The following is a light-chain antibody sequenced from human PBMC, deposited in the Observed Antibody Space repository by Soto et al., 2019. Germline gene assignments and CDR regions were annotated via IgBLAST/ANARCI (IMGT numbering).Light chain of an antibody. Sequence: ENVMTQSPATLSVSPGERATLSCRASQSVSTNLAWYQQRPGQAPRLLIYGASSRATGIPDRFSGSGSGTDFTLTISRLEPEDFAVYFCQQYGNSLWTFGQGTKVDIK. CDR3: QQYGNSLWT. CDR2: GAS. J-gene: IGKJ1*01. CDR1: QSVSTN. V-gene: IGKV3-20*01.